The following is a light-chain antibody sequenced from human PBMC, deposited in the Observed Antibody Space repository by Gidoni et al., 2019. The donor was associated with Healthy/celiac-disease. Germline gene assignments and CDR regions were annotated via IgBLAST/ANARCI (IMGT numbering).Light chain of an antibody. CDR1: QSVSIN. J-gene: IGKJ1*01. CDR2: GAS. CDR3: QQYNNWPRT. V-gene: IGKV3-15*01. Sequence: ELVMTQSPANLSVSPGERATLTCSASQSVSINLAWYQQKPGQAPRLLIYGASTRATGIPARFSGSGSGTEFTLTISSLQSEDFAVYYCQQYNNWPRTFGQGTKVEIK.